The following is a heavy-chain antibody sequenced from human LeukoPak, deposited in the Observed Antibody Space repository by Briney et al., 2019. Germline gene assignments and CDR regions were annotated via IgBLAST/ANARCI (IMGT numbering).Heavy chain of an antibody. CDR3: AKLNH. CDR2: ISWNSGSI. Sequence: GRSLRLSCAASGFTFDDYAMHWVRHAPGKGLEWVSGISWNSGSIGYADSVKGRFTISRDNAKNSLYLQMNSLRAEDTALYYCAKLNHWGQGTLVTVSS. CDR1: GFTFDDYA. J-gene: IGHJ5*02. V-gene: IGHV3-9*01.